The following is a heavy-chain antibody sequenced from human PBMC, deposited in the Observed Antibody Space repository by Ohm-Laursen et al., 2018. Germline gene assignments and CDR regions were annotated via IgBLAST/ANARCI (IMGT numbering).Heavy chain of an antibody. J-gene: IGHJ4*02. CDR3: ARRIAVAGALDC. CDR1: GFTFNSYS. D-gene: IGHD6-19*01. CDR2: ISSSSSTI. Sequence: SLRLSCAASGFTFNSYSMNWVRQAPGKGLEWVSSISSSSSTIYYADSVKGRFTISRDNAKNSLYLQMNSLRAEDTAVYYCARRIAVAGALDCWGQGTLVTVSS. V-gene: IGHV3-48*01.